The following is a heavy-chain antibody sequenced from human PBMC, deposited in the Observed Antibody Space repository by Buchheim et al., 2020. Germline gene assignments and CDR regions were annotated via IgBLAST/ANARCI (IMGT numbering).Heavy chain of an antibody. J-gene: IGHJ4*02. V-gene: IGHV4-34*01. CDR1: GGSFSDYY. CDR2: INHSGST. Sequence: QVQLQQWGAGLLKPSETLSLTCAVYGGSFSDYYWSWIRQPPGKGLEWIGEINHSGSTNFNPSLKSRVTMSVDTSKNQFSLHLSSVTAADTAVYYCARDSERATVYWGQGNL. CDR3: ARDSERATVY. D-gene: IGHD1-26*01.